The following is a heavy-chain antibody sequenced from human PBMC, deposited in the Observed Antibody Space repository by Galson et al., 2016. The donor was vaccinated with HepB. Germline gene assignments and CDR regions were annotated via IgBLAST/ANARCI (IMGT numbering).Heavy chain of an antibody. D-gene: IGHD2-15*01. CDR1: GFTFSTYA. CDR2: IKEDGSEK. Sequence: SLRLSCAASGFTFSTYAMAWVRQAPGKGLEWVANIKEDGSEKYYVDSLKGRFTISRDNAKNSLYLQMNSLRAEDTAVYYCARMCSGGSCYSYWGQGTLVTVSS. J-gene: IGHJ4*02. CDR3: ARMCSGGSCYSY. V-gene: IGHV3-7*01.